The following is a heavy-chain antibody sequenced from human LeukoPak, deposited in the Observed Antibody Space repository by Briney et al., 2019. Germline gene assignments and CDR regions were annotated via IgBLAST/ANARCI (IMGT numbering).Heavy chain of an antibody. D-gene: IGHD5-12*01. CDR1: GFSFRDFW. J-gene: IGHJ4*02. CDR2: INQGGSVK. CDR3: ARFGYSGWNLEY. V-gene: IGHV3-7*01. Sequence: GGSLRLSCAASGFSFRDFWMTWVREAPGKGLEWVANINQGGSVKYYVDSVKGRFPISRDDAESSLYVQMNSLRDEDTAVYYCARFGYSGWNLEYWGQGTLVTVSS.